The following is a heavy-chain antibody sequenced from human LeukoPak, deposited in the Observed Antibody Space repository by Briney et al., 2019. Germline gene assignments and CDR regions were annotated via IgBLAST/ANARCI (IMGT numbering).Heavy chain of an antibody. CDR2: INGDGSTR. V-gene: IGHV3-74*01. CDR3: ARNSEMNFDY. D-gene: IGHD2/OR15-2a*01. Sequence: PGGSLRLSCATSGFNFPTSWMHWVRQAPGKGLVWVSRINGDGSTRNYADSVRGRFTISRDNAENTVYLQMKSLRVENTAAYYCARNSEMNFDYWGQGTLVTVS. CDR1: GFNFPTSW. J-gene: IGHJ4*02.